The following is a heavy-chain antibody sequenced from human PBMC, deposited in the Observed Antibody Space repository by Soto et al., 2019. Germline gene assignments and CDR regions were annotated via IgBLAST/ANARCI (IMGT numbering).Heavy chain of an antibody. D-gene: IGHD5-12*01. V-gene: IGHV3-23*01. CDR2: ISGSGGST. Sequence: GGSLRLSCAASGFTFSSYAMSWVRQAPGKGLEWVSAISGSGGSTYYADSMKGRFTISRDNSKNTLYLQMNSLRAEDTAVYHCAKGRVATNAFDYWGQGTLVTVSS. CDR1: GFTFSSYA. J-gene: IGHJ4*02. CDR3: AKGRVATNAFDY.